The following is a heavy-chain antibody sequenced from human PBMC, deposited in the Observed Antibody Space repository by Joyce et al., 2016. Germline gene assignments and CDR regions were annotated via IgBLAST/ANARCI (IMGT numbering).Heavy chain of an antibody. Sequence: QVQLVQSGAEVKRPGSSVYVSCKASGGSFNNYAVNWVRQAPGHGLEWIGGIVPISGTPYYAQMFQGRVTLTADESTGTVYMELSSLRSEDTAVYYCARGTAGYCRDGSCMGSGSWFDPWGQGTLVTVSS. CDR2: IVPISGTP. CDR1: GGSFNNYA. J-gene: IGHJ5*02. V-gene: IGHV1-69*01. CDR3: ARGTAGYCRDGSCMGSGSWFDP. D-gene: IGHD2-15*01.